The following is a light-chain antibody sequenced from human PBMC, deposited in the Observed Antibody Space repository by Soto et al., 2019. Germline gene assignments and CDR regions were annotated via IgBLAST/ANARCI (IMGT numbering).Light chain of an antibody. CDR2: GAS. J-gene: IGKJ5*01. CDR3: QQYIDWPIT. V-gene: IGKV3-15*01. Sequence: EIVMTQSPATLSVSPGERATLSCRASQSVSSHLAWYQQKPGQAPSVLIYGASTRATGVPARFSGSGSETEFVLTISSLQSEDFVLYCCQQYIDWPITFGQGTLLEI. CDR1: QSVSSH.